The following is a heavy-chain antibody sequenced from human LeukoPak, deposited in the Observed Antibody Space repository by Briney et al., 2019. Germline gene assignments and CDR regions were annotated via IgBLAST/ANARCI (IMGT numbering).Heavy chain of an antibody. CDR3: ARNREPSPNYYYYMDV. V-gene: IGHV1-8*01. CDR2: MNRNSGNT. J-gene: IGHJ6*03. D-gene: IGHD1-26*01. Sequence: ASVKVSCKASGYTFTSYDINWVRQATGQGLEWMGWMNRNSGNTGYAQKFQGRVTMTRNTSISTAYMELSSLRSEDTAVYYCARNREPSPNYYYYMDVWGKGTTVTVSS. CDR1: GYTFTSYD.